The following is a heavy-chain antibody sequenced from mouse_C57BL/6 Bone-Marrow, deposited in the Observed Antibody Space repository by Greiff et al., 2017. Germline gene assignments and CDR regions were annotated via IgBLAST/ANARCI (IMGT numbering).Heavy chain of an antibody. J-gene: IGHJ2*01. CDR1: GFNIKDYY. Sequence: VQLQQSGAELVRPGASVKLSCTASGFNIKDYYMHWVKQRPEQGLEWIGRIDPEDGATEYAPKFQGKATMTADTSSNTAYLQLSSLTSEDTAVYYCTTGYYYGSRGGNYFDYWGQGTTLTVSS. D-gene: IGHD1-1*01. CDR3: TTGYYYGSRGGNYFDY. V-gene: IGHV14-1*01. CDR2: IDPEDGAT.